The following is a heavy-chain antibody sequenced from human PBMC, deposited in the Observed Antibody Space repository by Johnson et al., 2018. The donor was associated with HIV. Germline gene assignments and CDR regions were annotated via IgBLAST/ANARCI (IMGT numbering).Heavy chain of an antibody. V-gene: IGHV3-30*02. Sequence: QMLLVESGGGVVQRGGSLRLSCAASGFTISPYGMHWVRQAPGKGLEWVAFIWYDGSKKYYVYSVKGRFTISRDNSKNTLYLQMNNLRPEDTAVYYCANGGGYQLRESDAFDIWGQGTKVTVSS. CDR1: GFTISPYG. D-gene: IGHD4-17*01. CDR3: ANGGGYQLRESDAFDI. CDR2: IWYDGSKK. J-gene: IGHJ3*02.